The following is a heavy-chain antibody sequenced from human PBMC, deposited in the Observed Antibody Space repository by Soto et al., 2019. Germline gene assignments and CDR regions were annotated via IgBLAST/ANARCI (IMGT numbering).Heavy chain of an antibody. CDR3: ARAPPSVGATTGQYFQH. D-gene: IGHD1-26*01. CDR2: INHSGST. Sequence: QVQLQQWGAGLLKPSETLSLTCAVYGGSFSGYYWSWIRQPPGKGLEWIGEINHSGSTNYNPSLMSRVTISVDTSTNQFSLKLSSVPAADTAVYYCARAPPSVGATTGQYFQHWGQGTLVTVSS. CDR1: GGSFSGYY. V-gene: IGHV4-34*01. J-gene: IGHJ1*01.